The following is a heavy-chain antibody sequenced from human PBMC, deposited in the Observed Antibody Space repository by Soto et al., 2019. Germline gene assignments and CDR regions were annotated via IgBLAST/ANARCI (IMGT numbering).Heavy chain of an antibody. D-gene: IGHD5-12*01. Sequence: EVQLLESGGGLARPGGSLRLSCAASGFTFSSYAMTWVRQAPGKGLEWVSGISTDGGRTYYAASVKGRFSISRDNSKNTMSLELNSMRADDTAIYYCAKTGGYMYDAFDIWGQGTRVTVSS. CDR3: AKTGGYMYDAFDI. CDR1: GFTFSSYA. CDR2: ISTDGGRT. J-gene: IGHJ3*02. V-gene: IGHV3-23*01.